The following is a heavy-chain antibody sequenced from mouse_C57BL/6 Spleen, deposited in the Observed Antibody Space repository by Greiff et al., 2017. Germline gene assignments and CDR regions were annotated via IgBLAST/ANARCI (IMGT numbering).Heavy chain of an antibody. CDR2: INPCRGYT. D-gene: IGHD2-10*02. CDR1: GYTFTSFW. Sequence: HVQLQQSGAELANPGASVKLFCKASGYTFTSFWMHGVKQRPGQGLVGIGYINPCRGYTQYTQKFKDKATLTADKSSSTAYMQLSSLTYEDSAVYYCARSVYGDFDYWGQGTTLTVSS. J-gene: IGHJ2*01. CDR3: ARSVYGDFDY. V-gene: IGHV1-7*01.